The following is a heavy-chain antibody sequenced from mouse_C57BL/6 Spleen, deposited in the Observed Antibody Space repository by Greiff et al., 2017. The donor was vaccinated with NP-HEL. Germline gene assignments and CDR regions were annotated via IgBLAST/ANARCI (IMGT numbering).Heavy chain of an antibody. CDR1: GYSFTGYY. V-gene: IGHV1-42*01. CDR3: ARGDYYSNYECAY. J-gene: IGHJ3*01. Sequence: VQLQQSGPELVKPGASVKISCKASGYSFTGYYMNWVKQSPEKSLEWIGEINPSTGGTTYNQKFKAKATLTVDKSSSTAYMQLKSLTSEDSAVYYCARGDYYSNYECAYGGQGTLVTVSA. CDR2: INPSTGGT. D-gene: IGHD2-5*01.